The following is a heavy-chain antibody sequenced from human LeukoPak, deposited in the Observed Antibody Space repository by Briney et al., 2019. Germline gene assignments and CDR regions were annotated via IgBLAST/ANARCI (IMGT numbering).Heavy chain of an antibody. CDR2: VYYSGAN. CDR3: ARLVGQSGSQDYFDV. Sequence: SETLSLTCSVSGGSILGSFDHWGWIRQSPEKGLEWIGSVYYSGANSYNSALKSRVTMSVDTSKNLFSLKLTSVTAADTAAYYCARLVGQSGSQDYFDVWGQGTLVAVSS. CDR1: GGSILGSFDH. V-gene: IGHV4-39*02. J-gene: IGHJ4*02. D-gene: IGHD1-26*01.